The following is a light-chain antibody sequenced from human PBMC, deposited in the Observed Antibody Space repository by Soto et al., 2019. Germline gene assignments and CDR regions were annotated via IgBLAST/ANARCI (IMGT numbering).Light chain of an antibody. Sequence: EIVMTQSPDTLSVSPGERATLSCRASQSISSNLAWYQQKPGQAPRLVIFGASTRATGIPARFSGRGSGTEFTLTISSLQSEDFAVYYCQQYNNWPRTFGQGTKVDIK. J-gene: IGKJ1*01. CDR3: QQYNNWPRT. CDR2: GAS. CDR1: QSISSN. V-gene: IGKV3-15*01.